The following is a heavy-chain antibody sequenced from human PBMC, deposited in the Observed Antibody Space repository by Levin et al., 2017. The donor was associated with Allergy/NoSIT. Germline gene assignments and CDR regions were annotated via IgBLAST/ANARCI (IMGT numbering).Heavy chain of an antibody. CDR1: GFPFSSYS. J-gene: IGHJ4*02. D-gene: IGHD4-17*01. CDR3: ARDPDDYGDYSGFDY. Sequence: PGGSLRLSCAASGFPFSSYSMNWVRQAPGRGLEWVSSISSSGGYIYYADSVKGRFIISRDNAKNSLYLQMNSLRAEDTAVYSCARDPDDYGDYSGFDYWGQGTLVTVSS. CDR2: ISSSGGYI. V-gene: IGHV3-21*01.